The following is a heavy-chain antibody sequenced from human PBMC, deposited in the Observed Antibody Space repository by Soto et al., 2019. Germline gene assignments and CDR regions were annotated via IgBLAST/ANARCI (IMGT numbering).Heavy chain of an antibody. CDR2: IYYSGST. CDR3: ARLDCSSTSCYPYYYYGMDV. CDR1: GGSISSYY. Sequence: PSETLSLTCTVSGGSISSYYWSWIRQPPGKGLEWIGYIYYSGSTNYNPSLKSRVTISVDTSKNQFSLKLSSVTAADTAVYYCARLDCSSTSCYPYYYYGMDVWGQGTTVTVSS. V-gene: IGHV4-59*08. J-gene: IGHJ6*02. D-gene: IGHD2-2*01.